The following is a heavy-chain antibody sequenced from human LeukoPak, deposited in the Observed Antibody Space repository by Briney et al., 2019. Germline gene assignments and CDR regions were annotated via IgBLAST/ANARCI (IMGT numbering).Heavy chain of an antibody. Sequence: PGESLKLSCKGSRYSFTSHWIGWVRQMSGRGLEWMAIIYPGNSDIRYGPSFQGQVTISADKSINTAYLQWSSLRASDSAMYYCARYSIVDLISAGWVDSWGQGTLVTVSS. CDR2: IYPGNSDI. V-gene: IGHV5-51*01. D-gene: IGHD1-26*01. CDR3: ARYSIVDLISAGWVDS. J-gene: IGHJ4*02. CDR1: RYSFTSHW.